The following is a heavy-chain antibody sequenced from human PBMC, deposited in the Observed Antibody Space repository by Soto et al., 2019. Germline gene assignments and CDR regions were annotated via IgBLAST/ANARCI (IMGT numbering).Heavy chain of an antibody. J-gene: IGHJ6*02. V-gene: IGHV1-3*01. CDR2: INAGNGNT. D-gene: IGHD6-13*01. Sequence: ASVKVSCKASGYTFTSYAMHWVRQAPGQRLGWMGWINAGNGNTNYSQKFQGRVTITRDTSASTAYMELSSLRSEDTAVYYCASPDVNRMSAAPPLAHSYGMDVWGQGTTVTVSS. CDR3: ASPDVNRMSAAPPLAHSYGMDV. CDR1: GYTFTSYA.